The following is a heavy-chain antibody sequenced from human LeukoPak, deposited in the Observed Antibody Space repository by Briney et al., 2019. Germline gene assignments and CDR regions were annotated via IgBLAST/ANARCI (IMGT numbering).Heavy chain of an antibody. V-gene: IGHV4-59*01. Sequence: SETLSLTCTVSGGSISTYYWSWIRQPPGKGLEWIGYIHYSGSTSYNPSLKSRITISVDTSKNQLSLILNSVTAADTAVYYCAREYSAFEIWGQGTMVTVSS. CDR3: AREYSAFEI. CDR2: IHYSGST. CDR1: GGSISTYY. J-gene: IGHJ3*02. D-gene: IGHD1-1*01.